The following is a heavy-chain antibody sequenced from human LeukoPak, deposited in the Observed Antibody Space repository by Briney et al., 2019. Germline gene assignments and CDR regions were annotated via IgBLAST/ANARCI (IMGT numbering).Heavy chain of an antibody. D-gene: IGHD3-3*01. V-gene: IGHV4-59*01. CDR3: ASQYYDFWSGYYTGWFDP. J-gene: IGHJ5*02. CDR2: IYYSGST. Sequence: SETLSLTCTVSGGSISSYYWSWIRQPPGKGLEWIGYIYYSGSTNYNPSLKGRVTISVDTSKNQFSLKLSSVTAADTAVYYCASQYYDFWSGYYTGWFDPWGQGTLVTVSS. CDR1: GGSISSYY.